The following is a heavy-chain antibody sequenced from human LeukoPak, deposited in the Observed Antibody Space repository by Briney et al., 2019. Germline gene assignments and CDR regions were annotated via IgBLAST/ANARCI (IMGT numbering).Heavy chain of an antibody. V-gene: IGHV1-2*02. CDR1: GYTFTGYY. J-gene: IGHJ4*01. CDR2: INPNSGGT. CDR3: ARAHASGSRDY. Sequence: ASVKVSCKASGYTFTGYYMHWVRQSPGQGLEWMGWINPNSGGTNYAQKFQGRVTTTRDTSISTAYMELSRLRSDDTAVYYCARAHASGSRDYWAQGTLVTVSS. D-gene: IGHD3-10*01.